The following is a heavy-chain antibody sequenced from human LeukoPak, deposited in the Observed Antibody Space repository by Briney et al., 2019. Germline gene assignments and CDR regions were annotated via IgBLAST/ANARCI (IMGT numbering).Heavy chain of an antibody. CDR1: GYSFTNYW. Sequence: GESLKISCKGSGYSFTNYWISWVRQMPGRGLEWMGRIDPSDSYINYSPSFQGHVTISADKSISTAHLQWSSLKASDTAIYYCARFTLGATTIDYWGQGTLVTVSS. CDR3: ARFTLGATTIDY. CDR2: IDPSDSYI. J-gene: IGHJ4*02. V-gene: IGHV5-10-1*01. D-gene: IGHD1-26*01.